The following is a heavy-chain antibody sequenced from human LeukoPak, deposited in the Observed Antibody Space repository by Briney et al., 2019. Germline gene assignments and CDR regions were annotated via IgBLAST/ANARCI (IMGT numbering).Heavy chain of an antibody. CDR1: GFTFSSYA. J-gene: IGHJ4*02. V-gene: IGHV3-23*01. D-gene: IGHD3-9*01. CDR2: ISGSGGST. CDR3: AREVRYFALGDY. Sequence: GGSLRLSCVVSGFTFSSYAMSWVRQAPGKGLERVSGISGSGGSTYYADSVKGRFTISRDNTKNTLYLQMNSLRAEDTAVYYCAREVRYFALGDYWGQGTLVTVSS.